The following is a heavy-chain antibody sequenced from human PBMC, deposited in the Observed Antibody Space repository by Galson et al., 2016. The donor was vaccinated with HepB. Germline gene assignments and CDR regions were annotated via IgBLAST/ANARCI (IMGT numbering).Heavy chain of an antibody. CDR3: ARDAGGDSAWYYFDS. V-gene: IGHV3-7*03. CDR2: IKQDGSQI. CDR1: GFTIGPYW. D-gene: IGHD6-19*01. J-gene: IGHJ4*02. Sequence: SLRLSCAASGFTIGPYWMSWVRQAPGQGPEWVAHIKQDGSQIYYVDSVRGRFTISRDNAKNLLYLQMNSLRAEDTAVYFCARDAGGDSAWYYFDSWGQGTQVTSSS.